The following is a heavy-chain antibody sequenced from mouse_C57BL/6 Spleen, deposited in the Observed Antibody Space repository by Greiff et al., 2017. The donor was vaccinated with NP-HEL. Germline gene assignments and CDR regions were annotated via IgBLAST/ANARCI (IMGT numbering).Heavy chain of an antibody. CDR1: GYTFTSYG. Sequence: VQLQQSGAELARPGASVKLSCKASGYTFTSYGISWVKQRTGQGLEWIGEIYPRSGNTYYNEKFKGKATLTADKSSSTAYMELRSLTSEHSAVYFCAYYYGSSYGCFDVWGTGTTVTVSS. D-gene: IGHD1-1*01. CDR3: AYYYGSSYGCFDV. V-gene: IGHV1-81*01. J-gene: IGHJ1*03. CDR2: IYPRSGNT.